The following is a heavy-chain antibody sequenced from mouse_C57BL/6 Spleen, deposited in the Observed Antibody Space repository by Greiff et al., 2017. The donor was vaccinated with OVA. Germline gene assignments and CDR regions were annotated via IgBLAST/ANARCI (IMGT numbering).Heavy chain of an antibody. V-gene: IGHV5-17*01. J-gene: IGHJ4*01. CDR1: GFTFSDYG. CDR3: ARPAITTVVAGAMDY. D-gene: IGHD1-1*01. Sequence: EVKVEESGGGLVKPGGSLKLSCAASGFTFSDYGMHWVRQAPEKGLEWVAYISSGSSTIYYADTVKGRFTISRDNAKNTLFLQMTSLRSEDTAMYYCARPAITTVVAGAMDYWGQGTSVTVSS. CDR2: ISSGSSTI.